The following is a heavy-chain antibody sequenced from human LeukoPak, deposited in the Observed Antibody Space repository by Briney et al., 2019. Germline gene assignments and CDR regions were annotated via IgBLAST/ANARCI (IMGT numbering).Heavy chain of an antibody. J-gene: IGHJ4*02. CDR1: GFTFSSYA. D-gene: IGHD3-22*01. CDR2: ISGSGGTT. V-gene: IGHV3-23*01. CDR3: ATDYYDSSGSYTVDY. Sequence: GGSLRLSCAASGFTFSSYAMSWVRQAPGKGLEWVSVISGSGGTTHYADSVKGGFTISRDNSKNTLYLQMNSLRAEDTAVYYCATDYYDSSGSYTVDYWGQGTLVTVSS.